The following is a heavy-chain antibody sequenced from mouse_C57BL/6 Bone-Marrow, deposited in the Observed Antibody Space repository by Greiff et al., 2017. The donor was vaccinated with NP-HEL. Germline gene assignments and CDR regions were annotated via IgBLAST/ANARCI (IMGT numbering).Heavy chain of an antibody. J-gene: IGHJ3*01. D-gene: IGHD2-1*01. CDR3: ARGGDGNFRFAY. CDR2: IWTGGGT. Sequence: VQGVESGPGLVAPSQSLSITCTVSGFSFTSYAISWVRQPPGKGLEWLGVIWTGGGTNYNSALKSRLSISKDNSKRQVFLKMNRLQTDDTARYYGARGGDGNFRFAYWGQGTLVTVSA. V-gene: IGHV2-9-1*01. CDR1: GFSFTSYA.